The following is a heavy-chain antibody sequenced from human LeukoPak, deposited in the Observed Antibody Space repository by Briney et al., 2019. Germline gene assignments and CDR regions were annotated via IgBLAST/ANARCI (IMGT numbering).Heavy chain of an antibody. CDR2: ISYSGSVQ. CDR3: ATIGDRRSGELYRIDY. CDR1: GFTFNNFG. J-gene: IGHJ4*02. Sequence: PGGSLRLSCAASGFTFNNFGMHWVRQAPGKGLEWVSVISYSGSVQFYADSVKGRFTISRDASKNTVHLQMNSLRVEDTAVYYCATIGDRRSGELYRIDYWGQGTLVTVSS. V-gene: IGHV3-30*03. D-gene: IGHD1-26*01.